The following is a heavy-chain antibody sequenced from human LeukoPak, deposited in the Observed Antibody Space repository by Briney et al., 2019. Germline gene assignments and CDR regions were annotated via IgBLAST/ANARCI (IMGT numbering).Heavy chain of an antibody. CDR2: INPNSGGT. Sequence: ASVKVSCKASGYTFTGYYMHWVRQAPGQGLEWIGRINPNSGGTNYAQKFQGRVTMTRDTSISTAYMELSRLRSDDTAVYYCARTVAVAGRYYYYGMDVWGQGTTVTVSS. CDR3: ARTVAVAGRYYYYGMDV. CDR1: GYTFTGYY. J-gene: IGHJ6*02. V-gene: IGHV1-2*06. D-gene: IGHD6-19*01.